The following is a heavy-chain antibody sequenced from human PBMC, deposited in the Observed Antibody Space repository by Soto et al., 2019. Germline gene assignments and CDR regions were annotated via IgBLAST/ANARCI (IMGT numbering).Heavy chain of an antibody. J-gene: IGHJ6*02. V-gene: IGHV1-2*04. CDR1: GYTFTGYY. CDR2: INPNSGGT. CDR3: ARDLPIGRGVVGATTYYYYYGMDV. Sequence: ASVKVSCKASGYTFTGYYMHWVRQAPGQGLEWMGWINPNSGGTNYAQKFQGWVTMTRDTSISTAYMELSRLRSDDTAVYYCARDLPIGRGVVGATTYYYYYGMDVWGQGTTVTVSS. D-gene: IGHD1-26*01.